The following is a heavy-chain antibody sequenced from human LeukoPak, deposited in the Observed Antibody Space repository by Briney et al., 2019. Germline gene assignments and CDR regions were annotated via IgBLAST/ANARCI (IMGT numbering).Heavy chain of an antibody. D-gene: IGHD2/OR15-2a*01. Sequence: ASVNVSCKASGYTFTSYDINWVRQATGQGLEWMGWMNPNSGNRGYAQKFQGRVTMTRNTAISTAYMELSSLRSEDTAVYYCARVYGDVDYWGQGTLVPVST. CDR3: ARVYGDVDY. V-gene: IGHV1-8*01. CDR1: GYTFTSYD. J-gene: IGHJ4*02. CDR2: MNPNSGNR.